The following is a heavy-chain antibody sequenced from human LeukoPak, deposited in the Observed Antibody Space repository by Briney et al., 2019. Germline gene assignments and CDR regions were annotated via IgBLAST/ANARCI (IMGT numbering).Heavy chain of an antibody. V-gene: IGHV5-51*01. CDR2: IYPGDSDT. J-gene: IGHJ3*02. Sequence: HGESLQISCKGSGYNFAKSWIGWVRRMPGKGLECMGIIYPGDSDTRYSPSFQGQVTISADKSISTAYLQWSSLKASDTAMYYCARRRGGDSSSWFTPRSHDAFDIWGQGTMVTVSS. CDR3: ARRRGGDSSSWFTPRSHDAFDI. CDR1: GYNFAKSW. D-gene: IGHD6-13*01.